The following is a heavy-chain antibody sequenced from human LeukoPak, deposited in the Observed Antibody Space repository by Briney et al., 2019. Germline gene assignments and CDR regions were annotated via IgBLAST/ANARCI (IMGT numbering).Heavy chain of an antibody. V-gene: IGHV3-48*03. J-gene: IGHJ6*04. D-gene: IGHD3-10*02. Sequence: PGGSLRLSCTVSGFTLSSYEMSWIRQAPGKGLEWVSSIDYDGGSGHYADSVKGRFTISRDNAKNSLYLQMNSLRAEDTAVYYCAELGITMIGGVWGKGTTVTISS. CDR3: AELGITMIGGV. CDR2: IDYDGGSG. CDR1: GFTLSSYE.